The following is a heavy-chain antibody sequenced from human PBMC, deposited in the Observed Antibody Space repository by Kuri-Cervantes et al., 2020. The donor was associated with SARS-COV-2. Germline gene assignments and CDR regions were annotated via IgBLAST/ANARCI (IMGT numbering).Heavy chain of an antibody. CDR3: ARGGWVYGDYTSPYYYYYMDV. CDR1: GYTFTGHY. J-gene: IGHJ6*03. CDR2: INPDSGGT. D-gene: IGHD4-17*01. Sequence: ASVKVSCKASGYTFTGHYIHWVRQAPGQGLEWMGWINPDSGGTNFAQRFQGRVTMTRDTSISTAYMELSSLRSEDTAVYYCARGGWVYGDYTSPYYYYYMDVWGKGTTVTVSS. V-gene: IGHV1-2*02.